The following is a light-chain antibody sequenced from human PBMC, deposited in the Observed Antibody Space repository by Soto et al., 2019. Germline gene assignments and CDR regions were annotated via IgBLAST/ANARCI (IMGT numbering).Light chain of an antibody. Sequence: EVVLTQSPATLSLSPGERATLSCRASQSLSSYLAWYQQKPGQAPRLLIYDASNRATDIPARFSGSGSGTDFTLTISSLEPEDFAVYFCQQRGNWPPTFGPGTKLDIK. V-gene: IGKV3-11*01. J-gene: IGKJ3*01. CDR1: QSLSSY. CDR3: QQRGNWPPT. CDR2: DAS.